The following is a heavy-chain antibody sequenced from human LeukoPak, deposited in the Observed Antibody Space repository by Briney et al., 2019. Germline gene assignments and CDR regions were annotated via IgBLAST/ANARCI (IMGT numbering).Heavy chain of an antibody. CDR3: ARAQNSYTSSSLDS. V-gene: IGHV1-2*02. CDR1: GFTFSGNY. CDR2: INPKNGGT. Sequence: GASVKVSCKASGFTFSGNYMHGVRQAPGQGLEWMGWINPKNGGTNYAQKFQGRVTMTRDTSISTAYMELSGLTSDDTAVYYCARAQNSYTSSSLDSWGQGTLVTVSS. J-gene: IGHJ4*02. D-gene: IGHD6-13*01.